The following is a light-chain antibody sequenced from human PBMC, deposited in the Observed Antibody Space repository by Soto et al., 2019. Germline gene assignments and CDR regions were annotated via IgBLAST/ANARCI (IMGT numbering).Light chain of an antibody. V-gene: IGKV3-20*01. CDR1: QSVTSNY. J-gene: IGKJ4*01. CDR3: QHYDNSLVT. CDR2: AAS. Sequence: DIVLTQPPGTLSLSPGERATLSCRASQSVTSNYVDWYLQKAGQAPRLLIYAASTRATGIPDRFSGSGSGTDFTLTISRLEPEDFAVYYCQHYDNSLVTFGGGTKVEI.